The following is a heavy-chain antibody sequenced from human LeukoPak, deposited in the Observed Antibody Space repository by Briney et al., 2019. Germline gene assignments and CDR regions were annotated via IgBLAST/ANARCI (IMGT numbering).Heavy chain of an antibody. D-gene: IGHD3-16*01. V-gene: IGHV4-59*01. J-gene: IGHJ4*02. CDR1: GGSISSYY. Sequence: SETLSLTCTVSGGSISSYYWNWIRQPPGKGLEWIGYIYYSGSTNYNPSLKSRVTISVDTSKNQFSLKLSSVTAADTAVYYCARARANAIMYYFDYWGQGTLVTVSS. CDR2: IYYSGST. CDR3: ARARANAIMYYFDY.